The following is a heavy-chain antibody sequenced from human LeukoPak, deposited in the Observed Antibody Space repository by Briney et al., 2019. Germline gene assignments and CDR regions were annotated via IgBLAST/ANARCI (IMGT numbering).Heavy chain of an antibody. CDR2: INHSGST. J-gene: IGHJ5*02. CDR3: ARQDIVVVVAATLNNGWFDP. V-gene: IGHV4-34*01. CDR1: GGSFSGYY. D-gene: IGHD2-15*01. Sequence: TPSETLSLTCAVYGGSFSGYYWSWIRQPPGKGLEWIGEINHSGSTNYNPSLKSRVTISVDTSKNQFSLKLSSVTAADTAVYYCARQDIVVVVAATLNNGWFDPWGQGTLVTVSS.